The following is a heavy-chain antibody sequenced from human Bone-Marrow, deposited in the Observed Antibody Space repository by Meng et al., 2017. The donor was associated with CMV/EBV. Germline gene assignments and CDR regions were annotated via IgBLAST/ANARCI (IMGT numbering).Heavy chain of an antibody. V-gene: IGHV3-23*01. CDR3: ATVVQVEDFDY. CDR1: GFTFNNFV. D-gene: IGHD1-1*01. Sequence: SGAASGFTFNNFVMNWVRQAPGKGLEWVSGISAGGGSAHYADSVKGRFTISRDNSKNTLFLQMNSLRAEDTAIYYCATVVQVEDFDYWGQGTLVTVSS. J-gene: IGHJ4*02. CDR2: ISAGGGSA.